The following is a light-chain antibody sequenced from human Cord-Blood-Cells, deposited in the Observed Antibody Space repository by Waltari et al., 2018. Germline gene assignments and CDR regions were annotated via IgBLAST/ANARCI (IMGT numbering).Light chain of an antibody. CDR3: QQYGSSSWS. CDR2: GAS. CDR1: QSVSSSY. Sequence: EIVLTQSLGTLSLSPGERASQSVSSSYLAWYQQKPGQAPRLLIYGASSRATGIPDRFSGSGSGTDFTLTISRLEPEDFAVYYCQQYGSSSWSFGQGTKVEIK. V-gene: IGKV3-20*01. J-gene: IGKJ1*01.